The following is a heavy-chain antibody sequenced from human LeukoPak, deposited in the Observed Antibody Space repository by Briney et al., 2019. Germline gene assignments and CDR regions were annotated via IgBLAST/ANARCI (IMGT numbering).Heavy chain of an antibody. V-gene: IGHV3-21*01. CDR1: GFTFSSYS. Sequence: GGSLRLSCAASGFTFSSYSMNWVRQAPGKGLEWVSSISSSSSYIYYADSVKGRFTISRDDAKNSLYLQMNSLRAEDTAVYYCGTFWSGYPFDYWGQGTLVTVSS. J-gene: IGHJ4*02. D-gene: IGHD3-3*01. CDR3: GTFWSGYPFDY. CDR2: ISSSSSYI.